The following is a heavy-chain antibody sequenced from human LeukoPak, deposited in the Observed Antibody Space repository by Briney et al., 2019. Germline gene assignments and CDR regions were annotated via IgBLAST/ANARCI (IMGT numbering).Heavy chain of an antibody. CDR1: GFTFSSYG. V-gene: IGHV3-33*06. CDR2: IWYDGSNK. CDR3: AKGGTLGYCSSTSCYTVPWFDP. J-gene: IGHJ5*02. D-gene: IGHD2-2*02. Sequence: SLRLSCAASGFTFSSYGMHWVRQAPGKGLEWVAVIWYDGSNKYYADSVKGRFTISRDNSKNTLYLQMNSLRAEDTAVYYCAKGGTLGYCSSTSCYTVPWFDPWGQGTLVTVSS.